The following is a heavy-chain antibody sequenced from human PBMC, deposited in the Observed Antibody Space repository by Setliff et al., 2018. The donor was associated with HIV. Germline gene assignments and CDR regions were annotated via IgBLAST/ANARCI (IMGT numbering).Heavy chain of an antibody. J-gene: IGHJ5*02. CDR3: VALVPGGGGRGP. D-gene: IGHD2-15*01. Sequence: SETLSLTCTVSGVSISSDDYYWIWIRQPPGKGLEWIGRISDSGTADYDPSLKSRLTISLDTSRNQFSLKLTSVTAADTAIYYCVALVPGGGGRGPWGQGTLVTVSS. CDR1: GVSISSDDYY. CDR2: ISDSGTA. V-gene: IGHV4-61*08.